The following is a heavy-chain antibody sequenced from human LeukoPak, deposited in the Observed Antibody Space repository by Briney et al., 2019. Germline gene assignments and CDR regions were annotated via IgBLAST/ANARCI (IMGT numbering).Heavy chain of an antibody. J-gene: IGHJ4*02. CDR1: GFTFSSYS. CDR2: ISSSSSTI. D-gene: IGHD3-10*01. V-gene: IGHV3-48*01. CDR3: ARDEWGSGSYYPDY. Sequence: GGSLRLSCAASGFTFSSYSMNWVRQAPGKGLEWVSYISSSSSTIYCADSVKGRFTISRDNAKNSLYLQMNSLRAEDTAVYYCARDEWGSGSYYPDYWGQGTLVTVSS.